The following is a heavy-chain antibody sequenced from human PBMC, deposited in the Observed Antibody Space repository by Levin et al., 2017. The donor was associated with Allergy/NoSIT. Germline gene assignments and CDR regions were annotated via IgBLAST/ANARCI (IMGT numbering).Heavy chain of an antibody. CDR1: GGSISSHY. CDR3: ARQGTLATLAFDI. D-gene: IGHD5-12*01. J-gene: IGHJ3*02. V-gene: IGHV4-59*08. Sequence: SETLSLTCTVSGGSISSHYWSWIRQPPGRGLEWIGYIFYSGITNYKPSLKSRVAISVDTSKNQFSLRLSSVTAADTAIYYCARQGTLATLAFDIWGHGTMVTVSS. CDR2: IFYSGIT.